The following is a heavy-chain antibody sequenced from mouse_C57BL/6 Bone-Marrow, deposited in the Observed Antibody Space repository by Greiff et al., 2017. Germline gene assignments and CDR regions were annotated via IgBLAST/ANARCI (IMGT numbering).Heavy chain of an antibody. V-gene: IGHV2-5*01. CDR2: IWRGGST. CDR1: GFSLTSYG. J-gene: IGHJ4*01. CDR3: AKNPMITYYAMDY. D-gene: IGHD2-4*01. Sequence: QVQLQQSGPGLVQPSQSLSITCTVSGFSLTSYGVHWVRQSPGKGLEWLGVIWRGGSTDYNEAFMSRLSITKDNSKSQVFFKMNSLQADDTAIYYCAKNPMITYYAMDYWGQGTSVTVSS.